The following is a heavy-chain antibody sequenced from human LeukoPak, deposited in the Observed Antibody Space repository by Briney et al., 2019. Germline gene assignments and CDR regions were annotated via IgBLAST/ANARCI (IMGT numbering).Heavy chain of an antibody. V-gene: IGHV3-9*03. Sequence: GGSLRLSCAASGLTFDDYAMHWVRQAPGKGLEWVSGISWNSGSIAYAESVKGRFTISRDNAKNSLYLQMNSLRIEDMALYYCAKDVASRRDGYFDLWGRGTLVIVSS. J-gene: IGHJ2*01. CDR1: GLTFDDYA. CDR2: ISWNSGSI. D-gene: IGHD1-1*01. CDR3: AKDVASRRDGYFDL.